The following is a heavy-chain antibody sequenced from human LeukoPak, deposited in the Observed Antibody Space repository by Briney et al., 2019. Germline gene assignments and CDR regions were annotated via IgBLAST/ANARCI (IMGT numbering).Heavy chain of an antibody. Sequence: SETPSLSCGVYGGTFSGYYWSWIRQPPGKGLEWIGEINPRGSTNYNPSLKSRVTLSADTSKNQFSLTLNSVTAADTAVYYCARRRLGYYFDYWGQGTLVTVSS. CDR1: GGTFSGYY. CDR2: INPRGST. V-gene: IGHV4-34*01. CDR3: ARRRLGYYFDY. D-gene: IGHD5-24*01. J-gene: IGHJ4*02.